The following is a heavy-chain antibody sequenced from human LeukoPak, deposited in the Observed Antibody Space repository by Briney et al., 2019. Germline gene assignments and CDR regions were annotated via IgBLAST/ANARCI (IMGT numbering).Heavy chain of an antibody. J-gene: IGHJ3*02. Sequence: SETLSLTCTVSGGSISSYYWSWIRQPPGKGLEWIGYIYYSGSTNYNPSLKSRVTISVDASKNQFSLKLSSVTAADTAVYYCARVGGWSHAFDIWGQGTMVTVSS. CDR3: ARVGGWSHAFDI. CDR1: GGSISSYY. CDR2: IYYSGST. D-gene: IGHD6-19*01. V-gene: IGHV4-59*01.